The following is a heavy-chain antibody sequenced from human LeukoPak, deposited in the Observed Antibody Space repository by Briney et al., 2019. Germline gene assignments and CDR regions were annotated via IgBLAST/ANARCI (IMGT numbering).Heavy chain of an antibody. V-gene: IGHV5-51*01. CDR1: GYSFTNYW. CDR2: IYPGDSDT. J-gene: IGHJ3*02. Sequence: KCGESLQISCKGSGYSFTNYWSAWVRQMPGKGLEWMGIIYPGDSDTKYSPSFQGQVTISADKSRNTAYLQWSSLKASDTAMYYCARRGVGDGYRDAFDIWGQGTMVTVSS. CDR3: ARRGVGDGYRDAFDI. D-gene: IGHD5-24*01.